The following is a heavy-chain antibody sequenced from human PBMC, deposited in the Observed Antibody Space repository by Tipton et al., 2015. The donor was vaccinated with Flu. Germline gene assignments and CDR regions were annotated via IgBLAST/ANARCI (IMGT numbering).Heavy chain of an antibody. D-gene: IGHD2-2*01. CDR1: GGTFSSYA. CDR2: ISPMFGTA. J-gene: IGHJ4*02. Sequence: QSGPEVKKPGSSVKVSCKASGGTFSSYALNWVRQAPGQGLEWMGGISPMFGTANYAQKFQGRVTINADESTSTAYMELRSLRSDDTAVYYCARPGGPAAINPFSYFDFWGQGTLVTVSS. V-gene: IGHV1-69*01. CDR3: ARPGGPAAINPFSYFDF.